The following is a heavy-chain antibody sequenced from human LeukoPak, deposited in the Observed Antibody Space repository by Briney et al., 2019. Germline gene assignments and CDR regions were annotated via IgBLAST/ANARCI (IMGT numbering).Heavy chain of an antibody. J-gene: IGHJ5*02. CDR2: IYSSGST. CDR1: GGSISSGGYY. V-gene: IGHV4-31*03. Sequence: SETLSLTCTVSGGSISSGGYYWSWIRQHPGKGLEWIGYIYSSGSTCYNPSLKSRVTISVDTSKNQFSLKLSSVTAADTAVYYCARSILYNWFDPWGQGTLVTVSS. CDR3: ARSILYNWFDP. D-gene: IGHD6-13*01.